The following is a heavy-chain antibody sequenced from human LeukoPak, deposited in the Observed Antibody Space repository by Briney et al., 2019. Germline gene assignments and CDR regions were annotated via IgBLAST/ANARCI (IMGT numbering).Heavy chain of an antibody. CDR1: GFTFSSYS. CDR2: ISSSSSYI. V-gene: IGHV3-21*01. J-gene: IGHJ5*02. Sequence: TPGGSLRLSCAASGFTFSSYSMNWVRQAPGKGLEWVSSISSSSSYIYYADSVKVRFTISRDNAKNSLYLQMNSLRAGDTAVYYCARATYSGSFYPGAWGQGTLVTVSS. CDR3: ARATYSGSFYPGA. D-gene: IGHD1-26*01.